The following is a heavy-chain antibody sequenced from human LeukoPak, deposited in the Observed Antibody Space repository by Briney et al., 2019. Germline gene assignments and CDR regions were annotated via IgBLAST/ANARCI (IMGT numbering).Heavy chain of an antibody. D-gene: IGHD3-10*01. J-gene: IGHJ3*02. CDR3: VKVSRYGAGGGGAFDI. CDR2: ISSNGVST. Sequence: GGSLRLSCSASGFTFSSYAMHWVRQAPGKGLEYVSAISSNGVSTYYADSVKDRFTISRDNSKNTLYLQMSSLRVEDTAVYYGVKVSRYGAGGGGAFDIWGQGTIVTVSS. V-gene: IGHV3-64D*06. CDR1: GFTFSSYA.